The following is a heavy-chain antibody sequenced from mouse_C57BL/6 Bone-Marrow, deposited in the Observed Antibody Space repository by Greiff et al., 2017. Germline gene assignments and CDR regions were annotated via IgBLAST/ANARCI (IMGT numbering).Heavy chain of an antibody. CDR1: GFTFSSYA. CDR2: ISDGGSYT. Sequence: EVKRVESGGGLVKPGGSLKLSCAASGFTFSSYAMSWVRQTPEKRLEWVATISDGGSYTYYPDNVKGRFTISRDNAKNNLYLQMSHLKSEDTAMYYCARALFAYWGQGTLVTVSA. J-gene: IGHJ3*01. CDR3: ARALFAY. V-gene: IGHV5-4*03.